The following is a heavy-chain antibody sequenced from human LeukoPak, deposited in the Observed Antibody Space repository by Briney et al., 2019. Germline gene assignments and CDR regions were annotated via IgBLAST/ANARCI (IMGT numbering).Heavy chain of an antibody. CDR3: AKDQYGGNPQYYFDY. D-gene: IGHD4-23*01. CDR2: ISSTGNNI. J-gene: IGHJ4*02. Sequence: GGSLRLSCAASGFTFTIYTMNWVRQAPGRGLEWVSSISSTGNNIYYADSVKGRFTISRDNAKVSLYLEMNSLRAEDTAVYYCAKDQYGGNPQYYFDYWGQGTLVTASS. V-gene: IGHV3-21*04. CDR1: GFTFTIYT.